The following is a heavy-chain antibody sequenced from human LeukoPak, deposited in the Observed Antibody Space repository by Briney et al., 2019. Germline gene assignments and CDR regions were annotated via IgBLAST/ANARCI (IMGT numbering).Heavy chain of an antibody. J-gene: IGHJ4*02. CDR3: ARQSTPHGNFDY. D-gene: IGHD5-24*01. V-gene: IGHV3-13*01. CDR2: LGTAGDT. CDR1: GFTLTNYA. Sequence: PGGSLRLSCAASGFTLTNYAMHWVRQPAGEGLEWVPALGTAGDTFYPGSVKGRFTISRDNAKKSLFLQMNSLRVEDTAIYYCARQSTPHGNFDYWGQGTLVTVSS.